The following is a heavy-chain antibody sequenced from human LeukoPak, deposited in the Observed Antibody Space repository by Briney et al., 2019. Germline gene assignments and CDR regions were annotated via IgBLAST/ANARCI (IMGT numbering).Heavy chain of an antibody. J-gene: IGHJ4*02. CDR3: TRPPDY. CDR2: IRSKANSYAT. Sequence: PGGSLRLSCAASGFTFSGSAMHWVRQASRKGLEWVGRIRSKANSYATAYAASVKGRFTTSRDDSKNTAYLQMNSLKTEDTAVYYCTRPPDYWGQGTLVTVSS. V-gene: IGHV3-73*01. CDR1: GFTFSGSA.